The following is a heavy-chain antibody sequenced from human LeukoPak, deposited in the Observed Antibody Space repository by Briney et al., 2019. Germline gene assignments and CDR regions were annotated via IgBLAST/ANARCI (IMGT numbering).Heavy chain of an antibody. CDR2: IYYSGST. J-gene: IGHJ6*04. CDR1: GGSISSSTYY. CDR3: ARESYYYYGMDV. V-gene: IGHV4-61*01. Sequence: SETLSLTCSVSGGSISSSTYYWGWICQPPGKGLEWIGYIYYSGSTNYNPSLKSRVTISVDTSKNQFSLKLSSVTAADTAVYYCARESYYYYGMDVWGKGTTVTVSS.